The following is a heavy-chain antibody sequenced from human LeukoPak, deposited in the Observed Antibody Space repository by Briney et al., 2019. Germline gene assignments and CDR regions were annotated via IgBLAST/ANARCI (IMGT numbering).Heavy chain of an antibody. CDR1: GYTFTSYG. CDR3: AREVLYCTNGVCYQDLYYYYGMDV. D-gene: IGHD2-8*01. Sequence: ASVTVSFTASGYTFTSYGISWVRQAPGQGLEWMGWISAYNGNTNYAQKLQGRVTMTTDTSTSTAYMELRSLRSDDTAVYYCAREVLYCTNGVCYQDLYYYYGMDVWGQGTTVTVSS. V-gene: IGHV1-18*01. CDR2: ISAYNGNT. J-gene: IGHJ6*02.